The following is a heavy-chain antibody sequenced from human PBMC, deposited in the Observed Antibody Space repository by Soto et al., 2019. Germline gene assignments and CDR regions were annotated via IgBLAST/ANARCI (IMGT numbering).Heavy chain of an antibody. CDR1: GFSLSTSGVG. J-gene: IGHJ4*02. CDR2: IYWDDDK. Sequence: SGPTLVKPTQILTLTCTFSGFSLSTSGVGVGWIRQPPGKALEWLALIYWDDDKRYSPSLKSRLTITKDTSKNQVVLTMTNMDPVDTATYYCAHRSDFWSGYPFDYFDYWGQGTLVTVSS. V-gene: IGHV2-5*02. D-gene: IGHD3-3*01. CDR3: AHRSDFWSGYPFDYFDY.